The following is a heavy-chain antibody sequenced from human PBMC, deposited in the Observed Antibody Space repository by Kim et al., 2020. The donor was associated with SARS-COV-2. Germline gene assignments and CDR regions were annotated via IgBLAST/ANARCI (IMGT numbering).Heavy chain of an antibody. Sequence: RTSYADSVKGRFTISRDNAKNTLYLQMNSLRAEDTAVYYCARERGGYFDYWGQGTLVTVSS. V-gene: IGHV3-74*01. J-gene: IGHJ4*02. CDR3: ARERGGYFDY. CDR2: RT.